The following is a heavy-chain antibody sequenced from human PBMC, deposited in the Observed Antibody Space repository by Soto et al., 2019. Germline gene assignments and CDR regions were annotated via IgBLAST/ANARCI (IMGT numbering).Heavy chain of an antibody. CDR3: ARVVPAAADAASYYYGMDV. CDR1: GYTFTSYG. CDR2: ISAYNGNT. J-gene: IGHJ6*02. D-gene: IGHD2-2*01. V-gene: IGHV1-18*01. Sequence: ASVKVSCKASGYTFTSYGISWVRQAPGQGLEWMGWISAYNGNTNYAQKLQGRVTMTTDTSTSTAYMELRSLRSDDTAVYYCARVVPAAADAASYYYGMDVWGQGTTVTVSS.